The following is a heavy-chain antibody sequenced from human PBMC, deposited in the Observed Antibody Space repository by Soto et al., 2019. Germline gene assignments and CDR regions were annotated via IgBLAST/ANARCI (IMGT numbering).Heavy chain of an antibody. Sequence: SVKVSCKASGGTFSSYAISWVRQAPGQGLEWMGGIIPIFGTANYAQKFQGRVTITADESTSTAYMELSSLRSEDTAVYYCARDSIAAAPYYYYGMDVWGQGTAVTVSS. CDR2: IIPIFGTA. CDR3: ARDSIAAAPYYYYGMDV. J-gene: IGHJ6*02. D-gene: IGHD6-13*01. V-gene: IGHV1-69*13. CDR1: GGTFSSYA.